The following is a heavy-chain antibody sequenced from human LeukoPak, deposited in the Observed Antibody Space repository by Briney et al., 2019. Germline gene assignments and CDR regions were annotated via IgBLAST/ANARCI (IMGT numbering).Heavy chain of an antibody. J-gene: IGHJ4*02. CDR3: TRFPGVRGVIIGIPRFDY. V-gene: IGHV3-49*03. CDR1: GFTFGDYA. D-gene: IGHD3-10*01. Sequence: PGGSLRLSCTASGFTFGDYAMSWFRQAPGKGLEWVGFIRSKAYGGTTEYAASVKGRFTISRDDSKSIAYLRMNSLKTEDTAVYYCTRFPGVRGVIIGIPRFDYWGQGTLVTVSS. CDR2: IRSKAYGGTT.